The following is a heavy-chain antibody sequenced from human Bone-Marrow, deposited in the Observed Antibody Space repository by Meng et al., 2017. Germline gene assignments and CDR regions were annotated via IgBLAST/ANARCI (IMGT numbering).Heavy chain of an antibody. J-gene: IGHJ4*02. CDR2: ISYDGSNK. CDR1: GFTFSSYA. V-gene: IGHV3-30*04. CDR3: ARDRRAVAGNLLDY. D-gene: IGHD6-19*01. Sequence: GGSLRLSCAASGFTFSSYAMHWVRQAPGKGLEWVAVISYDGSNKYYADSVKGRFTISRDNSKNTLYLQMNSLRAEDTAVYYCARDRRAVAGNLLDYWGQGTMVTVS.